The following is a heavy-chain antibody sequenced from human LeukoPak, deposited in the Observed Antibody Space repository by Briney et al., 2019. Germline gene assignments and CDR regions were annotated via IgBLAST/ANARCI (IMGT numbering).Heavy chain of an antibody. CDR2: IYYSGST. D-gene: IGHD3-10*01. J-gene: IGHJ4*02. V-gene: IGHV4-59*01. Sequence: SETLSLPCTVSGGSISSYYWSWIRQPPGKGLEWIGYIYYSGSTNYNPSLKSRVTISVDTSKNQFSLKLSYVTAADTAVYYCARVVTGGFSGSYYMIFDYWGQGTLVTVSS. CDR1: GGSISSYY. CDR3: ARVVTGGFSGSYYMIFDY.